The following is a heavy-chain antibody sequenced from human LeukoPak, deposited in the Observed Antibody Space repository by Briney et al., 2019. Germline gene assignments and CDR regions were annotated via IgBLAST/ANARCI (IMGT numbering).Heavy chain of an antibody. D-gene: IGHD1-7*01. CDR2: MNPNSGNT. CDR3: ARMLELLNIYYYYGMDV. Sequence: ASVKVSCKASGYTFTSYDINRVRQATGQGLEWMGWMNPNSGNTGYAQKFQGRVTMTRNTSISTAYMELSSLRSEDTAVYYCARMLELLNIYYYYGMDVWGQGTTVTVSS. CDR1: GYTFTSYD. V-gene: IGHV1-8*01. J-gene: IGHJ6*02.